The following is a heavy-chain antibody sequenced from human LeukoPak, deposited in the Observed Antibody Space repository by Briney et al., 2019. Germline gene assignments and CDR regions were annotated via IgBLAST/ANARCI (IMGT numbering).Heavy chain of an antibody. J-gene: IGHJ4*02. CDR1: GGSISSYY. D-gene: IGHD2-2*01. Sequence: SETLSLTCTVSGGSISSYYWSWIRQPAGKGLEWIGRIYTSGSTNYNPSLKSRVSMSVDTSKNQCTLKLSSVTAADTAVYYCAKDPTFPIVVVPAAIYWGQGTLVTVSS. V-gene: IGHV4-4*07. CDR3: AKDPTFPIVVVPAAIY. CDR2: IYTSGST.